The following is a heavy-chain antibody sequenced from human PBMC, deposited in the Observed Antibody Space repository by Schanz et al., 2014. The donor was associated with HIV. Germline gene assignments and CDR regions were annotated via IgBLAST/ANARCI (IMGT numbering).Heavy chain of an antibody. CDR1: GFTFSNYA. CDR2: ISYDGSTK. D-gene: IGHD3-3*01. V-gene: IGHV3-30-3*01. Sequence: QVQLVESGGGVVQPGRSLRLSCAASGFTFSNYAMHWVRQAPGKGLEWVAGISYDGSTKYYADSVKGRFTVSRDNSKNTLYLQMNSLRTEDTAVYYSSLEITIFGVARYGMDVWGQGTTVTVSS. J-gene: IGHJ6*02. CDR3: SLEITIFGVARYGMDV.